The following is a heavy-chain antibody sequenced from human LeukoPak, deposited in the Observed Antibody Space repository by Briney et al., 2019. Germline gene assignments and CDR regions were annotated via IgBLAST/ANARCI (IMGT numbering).Heavy chain of an antibody. D-gene: IGHD3-22*01. CDR2: INPNSGGT. CDR1: GYTFTGYY. V-gene: IGHV1-2*02. CDR3: ARDRGYYDSSGYLTY. J-gene: IGHJ4*02. Sequence: APVKVSCKASGYTFTGYYMHWVRQAPGQGLEWMGWINPNSGGTNYAQKFQGRVTMTRDTSISTAYMELSRLRSDDTAVYYCARDRGYYDSSGYLTYWGQGTLVTVSS.